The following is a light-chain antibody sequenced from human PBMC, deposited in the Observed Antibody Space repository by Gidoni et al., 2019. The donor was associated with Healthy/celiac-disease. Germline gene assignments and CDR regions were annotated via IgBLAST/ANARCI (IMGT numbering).Light chain of an antibody. CDR1: QSVSSN. Sequence: EIVMTQSPAILSVSPGERATLSCRASQSVSSNLAWYQQKPGQAPRLLIYGASTRATGIPARFSGSGSGTEFTLTISSLQSEDFAVYYCQQYNNWRTFXXXTKVEIK. CDR2: GAS. CDR3: QQYNNWRT. V-gene: IGKV3-15*01. J-gene: IGKJ1*01.